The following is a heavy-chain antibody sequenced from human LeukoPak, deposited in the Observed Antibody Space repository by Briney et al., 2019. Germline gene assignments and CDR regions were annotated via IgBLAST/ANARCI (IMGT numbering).Heavy chain of an antibody. J-gene: IGHJ4*02. V-gene: IGHV4-39*07. Sequence: SETLSPTCTVSGGSVSTSDYYWGWIRQTPGKGLEWIGDIFYNGKTNYNPSLKGRVTISIDTSKNQFSLKLPSVTAADTAVYYCARIFDSWGQGTLVTVSS. CDR1: GGSVSTSDYY. CDR3: ARIFDS. CDR2: IFYNGKT.